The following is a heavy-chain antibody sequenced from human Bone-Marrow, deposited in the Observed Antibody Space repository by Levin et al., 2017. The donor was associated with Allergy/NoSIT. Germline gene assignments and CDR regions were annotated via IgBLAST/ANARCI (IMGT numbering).Heavy chain of an antibody. CDR3: ARDFPIAVAGTWVPLFDP. CDR1: GYTFTGYY. CDR2: INPNSGGT. D-gene: IGHD6-19*01. Sequence: GESLKISCKASGYTFTGYYMHWVRQAPGQGLEWMGWINPNSGGTNYAQKFQGRVTMTRDTSISTAYMELSRLRSDDTAVYYCARDFPIAVAGTWVPLFDPWGQGTLVTVSS. J-gene: IGHJ5*02. V-gene: IGHV1-2*02.